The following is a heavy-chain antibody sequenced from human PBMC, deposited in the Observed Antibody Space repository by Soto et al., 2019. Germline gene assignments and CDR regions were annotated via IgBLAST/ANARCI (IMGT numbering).Heavy chain of an antibody. V-gene: IGHV3-23*01. CDR1: GFTFSSYA. J-gene: IGHJ5*02. CDR3: AKGPHPVLGDNWFDP. D-gene: IGHD3-16*01. CDR2: ISGSGGST. Sequence: PWGSLRLSCAASGFTFSSYAMSWVRQAPGKGLEWVSAISGSGGSTYYADSVKGRFTISRDNSKNTLYLQMNSLRAEDTAVYYCAKGPHPVLGDNWFDPWGQGTLVTVSS.